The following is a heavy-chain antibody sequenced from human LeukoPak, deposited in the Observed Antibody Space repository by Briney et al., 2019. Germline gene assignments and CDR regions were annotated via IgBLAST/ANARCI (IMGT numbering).Heavy chain of an antibody. CDR2: IRYDGSNK. CDR3: AKEKAAPHDY. Sequence: PGGALRLSCAASGFTFSSYGMHWVRQAPGKGLEWVAFIRYDGSNKYYADSVKGRFTISRDNSKNTLYLQMNSLRAEDTAVYYCAKEKAAPHDYWGQGTLVTVSS. D-gene: IGHD6-13*01. V-gene: IGHV3-30*02. J-gene: IGHJ4*02. CDR1: GFTFSSYG.